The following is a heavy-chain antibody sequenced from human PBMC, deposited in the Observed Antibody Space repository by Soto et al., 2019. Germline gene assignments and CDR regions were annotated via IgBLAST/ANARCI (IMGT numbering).Heavy chain of an antibody. D-gene: IGHD3-9*01. CDR1: GYTVTSYD. J-gene: IGHJ6*02. CDR2: MNPTRGKT. Sequence: GSVKVSCNSSGYTVTSYDINEVHRATCQGLEWMGWMNPTRGKTGYEQKFQGRVTMTRNTSTSTAYMELSSRRSEDTAVYYCARADIRLYYFYGMDVWGHVRTVTVSS. V-gene: IGHV1-8*02. CDR3: ARADIRLYYFYGMDV.